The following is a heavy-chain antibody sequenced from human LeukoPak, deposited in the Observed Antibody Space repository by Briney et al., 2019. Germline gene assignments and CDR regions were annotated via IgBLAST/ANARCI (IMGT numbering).Heavy chain of an antibody. CDR2: IIPILGIA. Sequence: SVKVSCKASGGTFCSYAISWVRQAPGQGLEWMGRIIPILGIANYEQKFQGRVTITADKSTSTAYMELSSLRSEDTAVYYCAKSTYYYDSSGYYQEPDAFDIWGQGTMVTVSS. J-gene: IGHJ3*02. CDR1: GGTFCSYA. V-gene: IGHV1-69*04. D-gene: IGHD3-22*01. CDR3: AKSTYYYDSSGYYQEPDAFDI.